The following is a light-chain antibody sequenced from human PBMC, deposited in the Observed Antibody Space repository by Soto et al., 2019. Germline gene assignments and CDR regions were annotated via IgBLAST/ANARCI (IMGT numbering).Light chain of an antibody. Sequence: QAVVTQEPSLTVSPGGTVTLTCASSTGPVTSGYYPNWFQQKPGQAPRPLIYSTTNEHSWTPARFSGSLLGGKAALTLSGVLPEDEAEYYCLLYYGSPQPKWVFGGGTKLTVL. V-gene: IGLV7-43*01. CDR3: LLYYGSPQPKWV. CDR1: TGPVTSGYY. J-gene: IGLJ3*02. CDR2: STT.